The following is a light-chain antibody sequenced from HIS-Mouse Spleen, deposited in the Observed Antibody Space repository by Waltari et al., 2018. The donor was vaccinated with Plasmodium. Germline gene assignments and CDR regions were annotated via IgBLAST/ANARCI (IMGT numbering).Light chain of an antibody. Sequence: SYELTQPPSVSVSPGQTARITCSGDALPKKYAYWYQQKSGQAPVLGIYEDSKRPSGIPERFSGSSSGTRATLTISGAQVEDEADYYCYSTDSSGNHRVFGGGTKLTVL. J-gene: IGLJ3*02. CDR3: YSTDSSGNHRV. V-gene: IGLV3-10*01. CDR1: ALPKKY. CDR2: EDS.